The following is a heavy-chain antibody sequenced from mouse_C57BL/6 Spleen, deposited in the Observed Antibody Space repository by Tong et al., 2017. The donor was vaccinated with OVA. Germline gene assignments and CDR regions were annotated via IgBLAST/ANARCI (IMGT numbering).Heavy chain of an antibody. CDR3: ARQTMVTTFDY. CDR1: GYTFSSYW. CDR2: ILPGSGST. V-gene: IGHV1-9*01. Sequence: VQLQQSGAELMKPGASVKISCKATGYTFSSYWIEWVKQRPGNGLEWIGEILPGSGSTNYNEKFKGKATFTADTSSNTAYMQLSSLTSEDSAVYYCARQTMVTTFDYWGQGTTLTVSS. J-gene: IGHJ2*01. D-gene: IGHD2-1*01.